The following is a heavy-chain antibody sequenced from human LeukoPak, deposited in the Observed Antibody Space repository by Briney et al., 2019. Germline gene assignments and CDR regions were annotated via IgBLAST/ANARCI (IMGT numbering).Heavy chain of an antibody. Sequence: SGPTLVKPTQTLTLTCTFSGFSLSTSGVGVGWIRQPPGEALEWLALIYWDDDKRYSPSLKNRLTITKDTSKNQVVLTMTNMDPVDTATYYCTHSVPGTISLDSWGQGTLVTVSS. CDR2: IYWDDDK. CDR3: THSVPGTISLDS. V-gene: IGHV2-5*02. D-gene: IGHD3-9*01. CDR1: GFSLSTSGVG. J-gene: IGHJ4*02.